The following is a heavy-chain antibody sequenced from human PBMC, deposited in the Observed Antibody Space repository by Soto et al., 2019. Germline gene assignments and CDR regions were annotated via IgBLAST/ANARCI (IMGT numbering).Heavy chain of an antibody. CDR1: GFTFYRYG. J-gene: IGHJ4*02. CDR2: LSSDGRNI. D-gene: IGHD6-19*01. V-gene: IGHV3-30*04. CDR3: ARVSLVGSGWPADY. Sequence: GSLRLSCAASGFTFYRYGMHWVRQAPGKGLEWVALLSSDGRNIFYADSVKGRFTISRDNSKNTLYLQMKSLRAEDTAVYYCARVSLVGSGWPADYWGQGTLVTVSS.